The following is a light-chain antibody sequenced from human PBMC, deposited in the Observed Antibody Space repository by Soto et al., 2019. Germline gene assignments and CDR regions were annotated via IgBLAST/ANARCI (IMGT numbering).Light chain of an antibody. V-gene: IGKV1-39*01. CDR3: QQSYSTPGT. CDR2: AAS. J-gene: IGKJ4*01. CDR1: QSISSY. Sequence: DIQMTQSPSSLSASVGDRFTVTCRASQSISSYLNWYQQKPGKAPKLLIYAASSLQSGVPSRFSGSGSGTDFTLTISSLQPEDFATYYCQQSYSTPGTFGGGTKVDIK.